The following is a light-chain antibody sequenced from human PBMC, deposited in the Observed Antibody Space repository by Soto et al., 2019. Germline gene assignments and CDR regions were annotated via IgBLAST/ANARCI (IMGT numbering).Light chain of an antibody. CDR3: QHLNSYPRALA. V-gene: IGKV1-9*01. J-gene: IGKJ4*01. Sequence: DIQMTQSPSSLSASVGDRVTITCQASQDINNYLNWYQQKPGKAPKLLIYAASTLESGVSLRFSGSGSGTEFTLTISSLQPEDFATYYCQHLNSYPRALAFGGGTKVDIK. CDR1: QDINNY. CDR2: AAS.